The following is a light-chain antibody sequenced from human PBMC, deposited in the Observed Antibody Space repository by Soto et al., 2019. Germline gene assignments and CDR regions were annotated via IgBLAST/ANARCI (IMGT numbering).Light chain of an antibody. J-gene: IGKJ2*01. CDR2: AAS. V-gene: IGKV1-27*01. CDR1: RDISSS. CDR3: QKYNMAPNT. Sequence: DVQMTQSPSSLSASVGDRVTITCRASRDISSSLAWYQQKPGKVPKLLIYAASTLHAGVQSRFSGSGSGTFFTLTINSLQPEDVATYYCQKYNMAPNTFGRGTRLEIK.